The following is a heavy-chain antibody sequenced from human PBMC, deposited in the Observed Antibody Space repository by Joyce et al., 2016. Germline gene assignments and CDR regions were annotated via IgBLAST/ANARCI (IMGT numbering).Heavy chain of an antibody. CDR2: ISWTNDK. CDR1: GFSLTSSGVD. Sequence: QITLKESGPTLVKPTETLTLTCTFSGFSLTSSGVDVAWIRQPPGKALEWLALISWTNDKRYSPSLKRRLTITKDTSKNQVVLTMTNIDPADTATYYCAHRRQQLVVDSWGQGILVTVSS. D-gene: IGHD1-1*01. CDR3: AHRRQQLVVDS. J-gene: IGHJ4*02. V-gene: IGHV2-5*01.